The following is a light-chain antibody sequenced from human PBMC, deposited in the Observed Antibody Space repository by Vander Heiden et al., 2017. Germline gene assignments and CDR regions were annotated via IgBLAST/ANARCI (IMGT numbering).Light chain of an antibody. J-gene: IGKJ3*01. CDR2: AAS. V-gene: IGKV1-39*01. Sequence: DIQMTQSPPSLSASVGDRVTITCRASQSISSFVKWQQQKPEKAPKLLNYAASSLKSGDPSRFSGGGSGTDFPLTINSLQPEDFVNYYRQESYRSPFPFGPGTKVDIK. CDR3: QESYRSPFP. CDR1: QSISSF.